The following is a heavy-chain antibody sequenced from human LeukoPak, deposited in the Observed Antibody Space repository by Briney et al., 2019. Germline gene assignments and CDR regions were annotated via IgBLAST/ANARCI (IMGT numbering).Heavy chain of an antibody. CDR2: ISGSGFST. J-gene: IGHJ4*02. CDR3: AKGHPRYGDFDY. D-gene: IGHD1-1*01. Sequence: GGSLRLSCAASGFTFSSYAMSWVRPAPGKGLEWVSTISGSGFSTYYADSVKGRFTISRDNSKNTLYLQMNSLRAEDTAVYYCAKGHPRYGDFDYWGQGTLVTVSS. V-gene: IGHV3-23*01. CDR1: GFTFSSYA.